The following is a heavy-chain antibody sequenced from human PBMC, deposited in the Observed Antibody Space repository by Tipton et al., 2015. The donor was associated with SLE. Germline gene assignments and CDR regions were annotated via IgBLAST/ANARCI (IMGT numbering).Heavy chain of an antibody. CDR3: ARVWLNNAFDI. CDR1: GGSIRSGSHH. V-gene: IGHV4-61*02. J-gene: IGHJ3*02. CDR2: IYTSRAT. D-gene: IGHD2/OR15-2a*01. Sequence: TLSLTCTVSGGSIRSGSHHWTWFRQPAGKGLEWIGRIYTSRATDDNPSLKSRVTMSVDMSKNQIFLKMTSVTAADSAVYFCARVWLNNAFDIWGQGTRVTVSS.